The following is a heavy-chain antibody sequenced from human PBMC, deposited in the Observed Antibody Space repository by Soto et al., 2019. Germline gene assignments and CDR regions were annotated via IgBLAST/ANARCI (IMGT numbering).Heavy chain of an antibody. J-gene: IGHJ4*02. CDR3: ATVHPNSRCFDY. Sequence: GGSLRLSCGASGFTFSISAMSWVRQAPGKGLEWVSTTGGNGRTTYYTDSVKGRFTVSRDNSKNTLDLQMSSLRAEDSAVYYCATVHPNSRCFDYWGQGTRVTVSS. CDR1: GFTFSISA. CDR2: TGGNGRTT. V-gene: IGHV3-23*01. D-gene: IGHD4-17*01.